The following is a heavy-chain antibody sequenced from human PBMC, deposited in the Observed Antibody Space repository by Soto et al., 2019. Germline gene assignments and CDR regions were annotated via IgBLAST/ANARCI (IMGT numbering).Heavy chain of an antibody. D-gene: IGHD6-13*01. J-gene: IGHJ6*02. CDR2: IYSNGDT. V-gene: IGHV3-66*04. Sequence: EVQLVESGGGLVQPGGSLRLSCAASGITVSNNYMSWVRQAPGKGLECVSLIYSNGDTRYADSVKGRFTISRDNSKNTVYLQMNSLRAEDTAVFYCARHPPGIAAAGGGWGQGTTVTVSS. CDR3: ARHPPGIAAAGGG. CDR1: GITVSNNY.